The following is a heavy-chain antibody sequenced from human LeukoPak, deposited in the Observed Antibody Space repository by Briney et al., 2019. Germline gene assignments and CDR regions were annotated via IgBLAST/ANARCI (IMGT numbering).Heavy chain of an antibody. CDR3: ARGRGLWIQLWRIDY. CDR1: GGSFSGYY. D-gene: IGHD5-18*01. J-gene: IGHJ4*02. CDR2: INHSGST. Sequence: SGTLSLTCAVYGGSFSGYYWSWIRQPPGKGLEWIGEINHSGSTNYNPSLKSRVTISVDTSKNQFSLKLSSVTAADTAVYYCARGRGLWIQLWRIDYWGQGTLVTVSS. V-gene: IGHV4-34*01.